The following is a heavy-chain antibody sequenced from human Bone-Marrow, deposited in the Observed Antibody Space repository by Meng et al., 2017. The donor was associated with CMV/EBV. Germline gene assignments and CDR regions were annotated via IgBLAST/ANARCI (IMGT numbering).Heavy chain of an antibody. J-gene: IGHJ3*02. V-gene: IGHV1-18*01. Sequence: ASVKVSCKASGYTFTSYGISWVRQAPGQGLEWMGWISAYNGNTNYVQKFQGRVTMTTDTSTSTAYMELRSLRSDDTAVYYCARVRSRITMIVVVIYDAFDIWGQGTMVTVSS. CDR3: ARVRSRITMIVVVIYDAFDI. CDR1: GYTFTSYG. D-gene: IGHD3-22*01. CDR2: ISAYNGNT.